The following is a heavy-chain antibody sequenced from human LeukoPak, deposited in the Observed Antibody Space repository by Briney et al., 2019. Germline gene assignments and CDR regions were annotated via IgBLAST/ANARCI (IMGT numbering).Heavy chain of an antibody. CDR2: SI. J-gene: IGHJ3*02. D-gene: IGHD3-22*01. Sequence: SIGYADSVKRRFTISRDNAKNSLYLQMNSLRAEDTALYYCAKDMGEYYYDSSGSRDAFDIWGQGTMVTVSS. V-gene: IGHV3-9*01. CDR3: AKDMGEYYYDSSGSRDAFDI.